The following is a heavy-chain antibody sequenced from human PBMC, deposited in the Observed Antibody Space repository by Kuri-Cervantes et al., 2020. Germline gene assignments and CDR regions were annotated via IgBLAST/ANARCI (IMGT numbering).Heavy chain of an antibody. D-gene: IGHD1-14*01. J-gene: IGHJ4*02. CDR2: IKSKYNGGTT. V-gene: IGHV3-15*01. Sequence: GESLKISCAASGFTFSDYYMSWIRQAPGKGLEWVGRIKSKYNGGTTHYAAPVEGRFTVSRDDSTNMFYLQMNSLKTEDTAVYYCATGNYFDYWGQGTLVTVSS. CDR1: GFTFSDYY. CDR3: ATGNYFDY.